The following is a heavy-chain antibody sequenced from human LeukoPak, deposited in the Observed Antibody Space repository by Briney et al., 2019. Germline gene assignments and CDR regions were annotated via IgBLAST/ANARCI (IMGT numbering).Heavy chain of an antibody. J-gene: IGHJ4*02. Sequence: GGSLKLSCAASGFTLSGSIIHWVRQASGKGLEWVGRIRSKANSYATAYAASVKGRFTVSRDDSENAAYLQMNSLKTEDTAVYYCLTLSDSPLGDYFLYWGQRILVTVSS. CDR2: IRSKANSYAT. CDR1: GFTLSGSI. V-gene: IGHV3-73*01. CDR3: LTLSDSPLGDYFLY. D-gene: IGHD1-26*01.